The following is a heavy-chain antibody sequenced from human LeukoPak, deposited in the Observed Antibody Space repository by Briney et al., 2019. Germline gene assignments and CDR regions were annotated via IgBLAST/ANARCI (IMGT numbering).Heavy chain of an antibody. D-gene: IGHD3-16*02. CDR1: GFTFSSYW. CDR3: ARGLEAFGGVIARNDAFDI. Sequence: GGSLRLSCAASGFTFSSYWMSWVRQAPGKGLEWVANIKQDGSEKYYVDSVKGRFTISRDNAKNSLYLQMNSLRAEDTAVYYCARGLEAFGGVIARNDAFDIWGQGTMVTVSS. CDR2: IKQDGSEK. J-gene: IGHJ3*02. V-gene: IGHV3-7*01.